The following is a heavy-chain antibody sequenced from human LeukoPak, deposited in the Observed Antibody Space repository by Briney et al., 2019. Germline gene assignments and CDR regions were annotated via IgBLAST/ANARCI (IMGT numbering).Heavy chain of an antibody. CDR3: ARASSGSYSGPIYYYYYMDV. Sequence: SQTLSLTRTVSGGSVGSGDYYWSWIRQPPGKGLEWIGCIYHSGSTYYNPSLKSRVTISLDTPKNQFSLKLSSVTAADTAVYYCARASSGSYSGPIYYYYYMDVWGKGTTVTVSS. CDR1: GGSVGSGDYY. V-gene: IGHV4-30-4*08. J-gene: IGHJ6*03. D-gene: IGHD1-26*01. CDR2: IYHSGST.